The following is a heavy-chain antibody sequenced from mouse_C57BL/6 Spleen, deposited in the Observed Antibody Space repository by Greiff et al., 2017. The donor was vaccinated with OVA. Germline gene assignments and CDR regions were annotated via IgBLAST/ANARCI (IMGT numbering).Heavy chain of an antibody. D-gene: IGHD2-4*01. CDR1: GYTFTSYG. Sequence: QVQLKESGAELARPGASVKLSCKASGYTFTSYGISWVKQRTGQGLEWIGEIYPRSGNTYYNEKFKGKATLTADKSSSTAYMELRSLTSEDSAVYFCARGDDYDALLAMDYWGQGTSVTVSS. CDR2: IYPRSGNT. CDR3: ARGDDYDALLAMDY. J-gene: IGHJ4*01. V-gene: IGHV1-81*01.